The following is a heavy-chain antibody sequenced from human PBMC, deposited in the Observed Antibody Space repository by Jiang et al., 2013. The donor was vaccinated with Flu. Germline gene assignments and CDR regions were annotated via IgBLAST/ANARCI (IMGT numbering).Heavy chain of an antibody. CDR3: ARHHGMDV. J-gene: IGHJ6*02. Sequence: SVKVSCKASGYTFISYNMHWVRQAPGQGLEWMGIINPSASSTSYAQKFEGRLTMTRDTSTSTVYMELTSLRAEDTAVYYCARHHGMDVWGQGTTVTVSS. CDR2: INPSASST. V-gene: IGHV1-46*01. CDR1: GYTFISYN.